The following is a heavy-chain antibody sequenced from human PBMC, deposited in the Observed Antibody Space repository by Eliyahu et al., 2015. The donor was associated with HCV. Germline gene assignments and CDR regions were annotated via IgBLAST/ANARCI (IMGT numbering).Heavy chain of an antibody. CDR2: ISWNSGSI. CDR1: GFTFDXYA. J-gene: IGHJ1*01. CDR3: AKDIAAAGYKYFQH. V-gene: IGHV3-9*01. D-gene: IGHD6-13*01. Sequence: EVQLVESGGGLVQPGRSLRLSCAASGFTFDXYAMHWVRQAPGKGLEWVSGISWNSGSIGYADSVKGRFTISRDNAKNSLYLQMNSLRAEDTALYYCAKDIAAAGYKYFQHWGQGTLVTVSS.